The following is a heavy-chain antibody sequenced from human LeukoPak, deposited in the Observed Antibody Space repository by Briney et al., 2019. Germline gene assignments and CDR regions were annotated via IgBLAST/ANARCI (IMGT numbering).Heavy chain of an antibody. CDR1: GFTFSSYS. V-gene: IGHV3-48*01. J-gene: IGHJ4*02. Sequence: PGGSLRLSCAASGFTFSSYSMNWVRQAPGKGLEWVSYISSSSSTIYCADSVKGRFTISRDNAKNSLYLQMNSLRAEDTAVYYCARDRLPEIDYWGQGTLVTVSS. CDR2: ISSSSSTI. CDR3: ARDRLPEIDY. D-gene: IGHD1-14*01.